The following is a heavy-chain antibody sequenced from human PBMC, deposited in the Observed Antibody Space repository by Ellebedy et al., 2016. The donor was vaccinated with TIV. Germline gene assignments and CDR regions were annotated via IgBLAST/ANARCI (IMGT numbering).Heavy chain of an antibody. D-gene: IGHD2-2*01. V-gene: IGHV4-59*01. CDR1: GGSIRHYY. Sequence: MPGGSLRLSCPVPGGSIRHYYCTWIPQPPGKGLEWIGHMYYSGSSNYTPSLKSRVTMSIDTSKNQFSLKMSSVTAADTAVYYCAASESADSDYWGPGTLVTVSS. CDR2: MYYSGSS. J-gene: IGHJ4*02. CDR3: AASESADSDY.